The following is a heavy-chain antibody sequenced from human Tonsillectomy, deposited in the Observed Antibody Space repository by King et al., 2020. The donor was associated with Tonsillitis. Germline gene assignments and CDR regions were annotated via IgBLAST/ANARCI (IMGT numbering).Heavy chain of an antibody. CDR1: GFTFSGHA. CDR3: ARDSFGDPPFGALDL. D-gene: IGHD4-17*01. Sequence: HVQLVESGGGVVQPGRSLKLSCAASGFTFSGHAMHWVRQAPGKGLEWVAVILYDGGKKYYEDSVKGRFTISRDNFKNTLDLQMNSLRPEDTAIYYCARDSFGDPPFGALDLWGQGTLVTVSS. V-gene: IGHV3-30-3*01. CDR2: ILYDGGKK. J-gene: IGHJ5*02.